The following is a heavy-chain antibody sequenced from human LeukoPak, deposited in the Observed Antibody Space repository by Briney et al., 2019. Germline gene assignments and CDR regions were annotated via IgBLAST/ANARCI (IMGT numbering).Heavy chain of an antibody. CDR1: GGSISSSNW. CDR3: ARDPNSNYFDY. Sequence: SETLSLTCAVSGGSISSSNWWSWVRQPPGKGLEWIGEIYHSGSTNYNPSLKSRGTISVDTSKNQFSLRLSSVTAADTAVYYCARDPNSNYFDYWGQGTLVTVSS. V-gene: IGHV4-4*02. J-gene: IGHJ4*02. CDR2: IYHSGST. D-gene: IGHD4-11*01.